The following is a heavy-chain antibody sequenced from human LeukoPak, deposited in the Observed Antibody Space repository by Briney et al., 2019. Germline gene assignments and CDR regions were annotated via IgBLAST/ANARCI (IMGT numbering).Heavy chain of an antibody. Sequence: ASVKVSCKASGYTFTSYDINWVRQATGQGLEWMGRMNPNSGNTGYAQKFQGRVTITADESTSTAYMELSSLRSEDTAVYYCAREVLGYCSSTSCYGWFDPWGQGTLVTVSS. V-gene: IGHV1-8*01. D-gene: IGHD2-2*01. CDR2: MNPNSGNT. J-gene: IGHJ5*02. CDR1: GYTFTSYD. CDR3: AREVLGYCSSTSCYGWFDP.